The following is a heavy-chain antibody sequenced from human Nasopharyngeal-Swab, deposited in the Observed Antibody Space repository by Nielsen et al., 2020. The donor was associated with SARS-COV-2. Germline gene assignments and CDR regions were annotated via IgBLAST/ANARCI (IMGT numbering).Heavy chain of an antibody. D-gene: IGHD1-26*01. CDR2: INTIGVT. CDR1: GGSVSGYY. Sequence: SETLSLTCAVSGGSVSGYYWSWIRQPPGDRLEWIGYINTIGVTKCNPSLNSRVSMSVDATRNQLSLNLWSMTAADTAMYFCARISLPQIVGATNPVDYWGQGTLVTVSA. J-gene: IGHJ4*02. V-gene: IGHV4-59*02. CDR3: ARISLPQIVGATNPVDY.